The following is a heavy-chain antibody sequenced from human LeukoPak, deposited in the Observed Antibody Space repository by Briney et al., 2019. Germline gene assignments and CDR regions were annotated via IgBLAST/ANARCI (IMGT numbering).Heavy chain of an antibody. CDR1: GFTFSSYW. D-gene: IGHD3-16*02. Sequence: GGSLRLSCAASGFTFSSYWMSWVRQAPGKGLEWVANIKQDGSEKYYVDSVKGRFTISRDNAKKSLYLQMNSLRAEDTAVYYCARGGYYDYVWGSYRPYYFDYWGQGTLVTVSS. CDR3: ARGGYYDYVWGSYRPYYFDY. J-gene: IGHJ4*02. CDR2: IKQDGSEK. V-gene: IGHV3-7*04.